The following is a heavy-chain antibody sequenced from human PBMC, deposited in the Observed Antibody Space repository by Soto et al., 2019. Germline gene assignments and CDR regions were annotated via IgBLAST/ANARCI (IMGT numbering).Heavy chain of an antibody. J-gene: IGHJ4*02. V-gene: IGHV5-10-1*01. CDR2: IDPSDSYT. CDR1: GYSFTNYW. Sequence: GESLKISCKGSGYSFTNYWISWVRQMPGKGLEWMGRIDPSDSYTNYSPSFQGHVTISADKSISTAYLQWSSLKASDTAMYYCARHLGRRLVHGYFDYWGQGTLVTVSS. CDR3: ARHLGRRLVHGYFDY. D-gene: IGHD6-6*01.